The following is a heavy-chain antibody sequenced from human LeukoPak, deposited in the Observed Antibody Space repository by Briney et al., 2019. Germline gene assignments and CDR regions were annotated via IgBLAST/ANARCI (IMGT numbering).Heavy chain of an antibody. D-gene: IGHD5-18*01. CDR3: ARSPYEDTASDY. Sequence: GRSLRLSCAASGFTFSSYGMHWVRQAPGKGLEWVAVIWYDGSNKYYADSVKGRFTISRDNSENTLYLQMNSLRAEDTAVYYCARSPYEDTASDYWGQGTLVTVSS. CDR1: GFTFSSYG. CDR2: IWYDGSNK. J-gene: IGHJ4*02. V-gene: IGHV3-33*01.